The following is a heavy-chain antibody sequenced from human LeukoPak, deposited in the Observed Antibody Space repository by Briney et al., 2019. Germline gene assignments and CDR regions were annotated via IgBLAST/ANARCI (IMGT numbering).Heavy chain of an antibody. Sequence: GGSLRLSCAASGFTFSSYWMSWVRQAPGKGLEWVANIKQDGSEKYYVDSVKGRFTISRDNAKNSLYLQMNSLKTEDTAVYYCTAYYYDSRGPPRYWGQGTLVTVSS. D-gene: IGHD3-22*01. CDR3: TAYYYDSRGPPRY. CDR2: IKQDGSEK. CDR1: GFTFSSYW. J-gene: IGHJ4*02. V-gene: IGHV3-7*03.